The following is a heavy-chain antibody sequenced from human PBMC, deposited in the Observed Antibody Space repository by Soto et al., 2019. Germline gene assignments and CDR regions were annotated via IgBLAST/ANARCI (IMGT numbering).Heavy chain of an antibody. Sequence: SETLSLTXVVYGGSFSGYYWSWIRQSPGKGLEWIGGINHRGSTNYNPSLESRVTISVDTSKNQFSLKLPSVTAADTAMYYCARDGFCTSTSCRVGNWFDPWGQGTLVTVSS. J-gene: IGHJ5*02. V-gene: IGHV4-34*01. CDR1: GGSFSGYY. CDR3: ARDGFCTSTSCRVGNWFDP. CDR2: INHRGST. D-gene: IGHD2-2*01.